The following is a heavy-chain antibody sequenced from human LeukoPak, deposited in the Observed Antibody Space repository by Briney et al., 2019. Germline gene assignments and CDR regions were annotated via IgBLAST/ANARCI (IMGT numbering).Heavy chain of an antibody. D-gene: IGHD3-10*01. J-gene: IGHJ3*02. Sequence: PGGSLRLSCAASGFTVSSNYMSWVRQAPGKGLEWVSVIYSGGSTYYADSVKGRFTISRDNSKNTLYLQVNSLRAEDTAVYYCARVRGFRAFDIWGQGTMVTVSS. CDR2: IYSGGST. V-gene: IGHV3-53*01. CDR1: GFTVSSNY. CDR3: ARVRGFRAFDI.